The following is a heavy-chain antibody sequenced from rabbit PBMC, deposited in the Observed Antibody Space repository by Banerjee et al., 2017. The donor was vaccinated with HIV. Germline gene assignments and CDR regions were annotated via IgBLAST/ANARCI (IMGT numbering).Heavy chain of an antibody. CDR1: GFSFSRNYH. Sequence: QSLEESGGDLVKPGASLTLTCTASGFSFSRNYHMCWVRQAPGKGLEWIACIYVGSGGSDYYADWAKGRFTISKTSSTTVTLQMPSLTAADTATYFCVRETETYAGYAGYVYYFNLWGSGTLVTVS. CDR2: IYVGSGGSD. V-gene: IGHV1S40*01. J-gene: IGHJ4*01. D-gene: IGHD7-1*01. CDR3: VRETETYAGYAGYVYYFNL.